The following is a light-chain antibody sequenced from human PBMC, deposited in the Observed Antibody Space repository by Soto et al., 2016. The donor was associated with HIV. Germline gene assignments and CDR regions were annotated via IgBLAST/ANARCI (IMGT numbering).Light chain of an antibody. Sequence: SSELTQDPAVSVALGQTVRITCQGDSLRNYYASWYQQKPGRAPVLVIYGKNNRPSGIPDRFSGSSSGDTASLTITGAQAEDETDYYCNSRDSSGHHLFGGGTKLTVL. J-gene: IGLJ3*02. CDR2: GKN. V-gene: IGLV3-19*01. CDR3: NSRDSSGHHL. CDR1: SLRNYY.